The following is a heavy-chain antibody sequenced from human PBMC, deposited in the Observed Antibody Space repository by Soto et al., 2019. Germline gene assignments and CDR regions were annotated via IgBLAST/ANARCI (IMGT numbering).Heavy chain of an antibody. D-gene: IGHD3-3*01. Sequence: GGSLRLSCAASGFTFSTYAMSWVRQAPGRGLEWVSGIRGSGTATYYPDSGKGRFTTFRDNSNDTLYLQMNSLRAEDTAVYYWARDPHFDFWSGYNNWFDPWGQGTLVTVSS. V-gene: IGHV3-23*01. CDR2: IRGSGTAT. J-gene: IGHJ5*02. CDR1: GFTFSTYA. CDR3: ARDPHFDFWSGYNNWFDP.